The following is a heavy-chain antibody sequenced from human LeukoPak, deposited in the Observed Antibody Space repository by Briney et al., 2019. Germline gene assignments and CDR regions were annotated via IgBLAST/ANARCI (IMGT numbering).Heavy chain of an antibody. V-gene: IGHV3-7*04. CDR1: GFTFSSSW. CDR3: ARGGGAEYNWFDP. J-gene: IGHJ5*02. Sequence: GGSLRLSCAASGFTFSSSWMSWVRQAPGKGLEWVANIKQDGSEKYYVDSVKGRFTISRDNAKNSLYLQMNSLRAEDTAVYYCARGGGAEYNWFDPWGQGTLVTVSS. CDR2: IKQDGSEK. D-gene: IGHD1-26*01.